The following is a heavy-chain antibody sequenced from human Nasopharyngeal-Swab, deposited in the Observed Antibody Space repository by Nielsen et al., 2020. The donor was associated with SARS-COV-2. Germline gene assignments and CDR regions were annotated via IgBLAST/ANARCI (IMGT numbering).Heavy chain of an antibody. Sequence: ASVKVSCKVSGYTLPELSMHWVRQAPGKGLEWMGGFDPEDGETIYAQKFQGRVTMTEDTSTDTAYMELSSLRSEDTAVYYCATGLATIKAFDIWGQGTMVTVSS. D-gene: IGHD5-24*01. J-gene: IGHJ3*02. V-gene: IGHV1-24*01. CDR2: FDPEDGET. CDR3: ATGLATIKAFDI. CDR1: GYTLPELS.